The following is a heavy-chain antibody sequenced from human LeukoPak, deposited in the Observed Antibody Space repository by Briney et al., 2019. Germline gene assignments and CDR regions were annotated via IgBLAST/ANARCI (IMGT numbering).Heavy chain of an antibody. V-gene: IGHV3-23*01. D-gene: IGHD3-3*01. CDR1: GFTFSSYG. CDR2: ISGSGGST. CDR3: AKTAIFGVVTSDY. Sequence: GGSLRLSCAASGFTFSSYGMHWVRQAPGKGLEWVSAISGSGGSTYYADSVKGRFTISRDNSKNTLYLQMNSLRAEDTAVYYCAKTAIFGVVTSDYWGQGTLVTVSS. J-gene: IGHJ4*02.